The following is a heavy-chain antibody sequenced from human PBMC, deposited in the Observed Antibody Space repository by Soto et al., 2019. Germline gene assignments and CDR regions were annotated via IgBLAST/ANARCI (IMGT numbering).Heavy chain of an antibody. CDR2: IYYSGST. Sequence: ALSVTCTVSGGSSSSGGYYWSWIRQHPGKGLEWIGYIYYSGSTYYNPSLKSRVTISVDTSKNQFSLKLSSVTAADTAVYYCARSGGDYSNYPSDYWGQGTLVTVSS. J-gene: IGHJ4*02. CDR1: GGSSSSGGYY. CDR3: ARSGGDYSNYPSDY. D-gene: IGHD4-4*01. V-gene: IGHV4-31*03.